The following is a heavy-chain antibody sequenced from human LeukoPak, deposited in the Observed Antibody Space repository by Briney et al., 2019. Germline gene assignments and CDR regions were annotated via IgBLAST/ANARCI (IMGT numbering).Heavy chain of an antibody. D-gene: IGHD1-26*01. J-gene: IGHJ4*02. CDR1: GFTFSSNW. CDR3: VRDGVGATPSGYYFDS. V-gene: IGHV3-74*01. Sequence: GGSLRLSCAASGFTFSSNWMHWVRQAPGKGLVWVSRIKGDGSSTSYADSVKGRFTISRDNAKNTLFLQMNSLRAEDTAVYYCVRDGVGATPSGYYFDSWGQGTLVTVSS. CDR2: IKGDGSST.